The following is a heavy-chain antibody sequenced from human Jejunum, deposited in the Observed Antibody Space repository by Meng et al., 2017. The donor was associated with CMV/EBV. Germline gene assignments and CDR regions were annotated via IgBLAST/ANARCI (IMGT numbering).Heavy chain of an antibody. CDR2: IHYSGNM. CDR3: AGDIASVWMSY. CDR1: GGSISYYY. Sequence: QVLLPESGPGMVKPSWTLSLTCTVSGGSISYYYWSWIRQSPGKGLEWICYIHYSGNMRYNPSLKSRVTISLDTSKNQFSLKLSSVTTADTAIYYCAGDIASVWMSYWGQGTLVTVSS. V-gene: IGHV4-59*01. D-gene: IGHD6-13*01. J-gene: IGHJ4*02.